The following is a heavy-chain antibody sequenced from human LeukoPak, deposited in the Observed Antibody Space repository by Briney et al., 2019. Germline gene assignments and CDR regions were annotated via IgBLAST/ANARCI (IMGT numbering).Heavy chain of an antibody. J-gene: IGHJ4*02. CDR3: ARGGSGYYYDFDY. V-gene: IGHV4-34*01. CDR1: VGSFRGYY. Sequence: SETLCLSCAVYVGSFRGYYWSWIRQPPGKGLEWVGEINHSGSTNYNPSPKSPVTISVDTSKNQFSLKLSSVTAAETAVYYCARGGSGYYYDFDYWGQGTLVTVSS. CDR2: INHSGST. D-gene: IGHD3-22*01.